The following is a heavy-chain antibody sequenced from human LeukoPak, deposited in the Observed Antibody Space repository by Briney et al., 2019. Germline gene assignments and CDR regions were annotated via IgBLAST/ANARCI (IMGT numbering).Heavy chain of an antibody. V-gene: IGHV3-64*01. D-gene: IGHD5-18*01. CDR3: VRRRGYSYDY. CDR1: GFTFISYA. Sequence: GGSLRLSCAASGFTFISYAMDWVRQAPGKGLEYVSGISSNGGSTYYASSVKGRFTISRDNSKTTLDLRMGSLRAEDMAVYYCVRRRGYSYDYGGQETLVSVSS. CDR2: ISSNGGST. J-gene: IGHJ4*02.